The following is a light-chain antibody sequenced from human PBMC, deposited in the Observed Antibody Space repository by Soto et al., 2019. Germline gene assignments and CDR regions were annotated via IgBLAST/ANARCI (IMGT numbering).Light chain of an antibody. CDR2: DAS. Sequence: EIVLTQSPATLSLSPGERATLSCRASQSVSTNVAWYQQKPGQAPRLLIHDASTRATGVPARFRGWGSGTEFTLTLSSLQSEDFEVDFCQRYHNWPPITFGQGTRLEIK. V-gene: IGKV3-15*01. J-gene: IGKJ5*01. CDR1: QSVSTN. CDR3: QRYHNWPPIT.